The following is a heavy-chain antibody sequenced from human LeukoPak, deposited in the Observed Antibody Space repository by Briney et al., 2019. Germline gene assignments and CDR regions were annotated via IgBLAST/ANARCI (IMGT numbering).Heavy chain of an antibody. J-gene: IGHJ6*03. CDR3: AKDNDYSNPYYYYYYMDV. Sequence: GGSLRLSCAASGFTFSSYGMHWVRQAPGKGLEWVAFIRYDGSNKYYADSVKGRFTISRDNSKNTLYLQMNSLRAEDTAVYYCAKDNDYSNPYYYYYYMDVWGKGTTVTVSS. CDR1: GFTFSSYG. D-gene: IGHD4-11*01. V-gene: IGHV3-30*02. CDR2: IRYDGSNK.